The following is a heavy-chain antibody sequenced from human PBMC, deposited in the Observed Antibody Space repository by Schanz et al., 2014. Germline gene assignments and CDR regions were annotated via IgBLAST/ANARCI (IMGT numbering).Heavy chain of an antibody. Sequence: VQLVESGGGVVRPGRSLRLSCATSGFTFSRFGMHWVRQAPGKGPEWVAIIWYDGSNKYYADSVKGRFTISRDNSKNTLYLQMNSLRAEDTAIYFCAKDAAYYDSVSFPDHWGQGTLVTVSS. CDR1: GFTFSRFG. CDR3: AKDAAYYDSVSFPDH. CDR2: IWYDGSNK. D-gene: IGHD3-22*01. V-gene: IGHV3-33*06. J-gene: IGHJ4*02.